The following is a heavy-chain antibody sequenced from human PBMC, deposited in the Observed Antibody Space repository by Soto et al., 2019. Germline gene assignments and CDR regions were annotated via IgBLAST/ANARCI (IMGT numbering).Heavy chain of an antibody. CDR2: VSSRGNT. CDR3: AREGGTGFSLVDY. D-gene: IGHD6-19*01. CDR1: GAPINSGQFY. J-gene: IGHJ4*02. Sequence: QVQLQESGPGLVKPSQTLSLTCTVSGAPINSGQFYWSWIRQQPGRGLEWIGFVSSRGNTYYNPSLKSRVIIPLDTSRNQVSLQLLSVTPADTAVYFCAREGGTGFSLVDYGGRGTLVTVSS. V-gene: IGHV4-30-4*01.